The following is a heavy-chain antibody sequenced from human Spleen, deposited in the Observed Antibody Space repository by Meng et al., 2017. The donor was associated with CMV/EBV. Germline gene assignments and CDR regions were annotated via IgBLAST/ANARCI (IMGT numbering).Heavy chain of an antibody. CDR1: GGSINTYY. D-gene: IGHD3-10*01. V-gene: IGHV4-59*12. CDR2: IYYSGST. CDR3: ASGTYYYGSGYPDY. Sequence: WGSLRLSCTVSGGSINTYYWSWIRQPPGKGLEWIGSIYYSGSTYYNPSLKSRVTISVDTSKNQFSLKLSSVTAADTAVYYCASGTYYYGSGYPDYWGQGTLITVSS. J-gene: IGHJ4*02.